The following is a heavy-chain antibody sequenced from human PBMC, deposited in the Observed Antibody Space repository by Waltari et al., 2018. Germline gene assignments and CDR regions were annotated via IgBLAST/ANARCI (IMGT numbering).Heavy chain of an antibody. D-gene: IGHD2-8*02. CDR2: TYTRANWNN. J-gene: IGHJ5*02. V-gene: IGHV6-1*01. CDR3: VRSVGPTGLHWFDP. CDR1: GHSVSSNSAA. Sequence: QVQLQQSGPGLVKPSQTLSLTCAISGHSVSSNSAAWNWVRQSPSGGLEWPGRTYTRANWNNEYAESLKVRLTINPDTSKNQFSLQLNSVTPEDTAVYYCVRSVGPTGLHWFDPWGQGTLVTVSS.